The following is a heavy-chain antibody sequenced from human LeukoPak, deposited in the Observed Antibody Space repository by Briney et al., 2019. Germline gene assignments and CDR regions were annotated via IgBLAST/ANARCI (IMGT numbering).Heavy chain of an antibody. CDR3: ARGSYGSGSFY. D-gene: IGHD3-10*01. Sequence: GGSLRLSCAASGFTVSSNYMSWVRQAPGKELEWVSVIYSGGSTYYADSVKGRFTISRDNSKNTLYLQMNSLRAEDTAVYYCARGSYGSGSFYWGQGTLVTVSS. CDR2: IYSGGST. V-gene: IGHV3-66*02. J-gene: IGHJ4*02. CDR1: GFTVSSNY.